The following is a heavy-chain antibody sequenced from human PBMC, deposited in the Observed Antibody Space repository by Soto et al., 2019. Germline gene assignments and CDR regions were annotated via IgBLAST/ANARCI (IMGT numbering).Heavy chain of an antibody. J-gene: IGHJ4*02. CDR2: VGGSGGST. CDR3: AKEVGSSVRGRLDS. V-gene: IGHV3-23*01. CDR1: LFTFGGYY. D-gene: IGHD1-26*01. Sequence: PEGSLRLWSAASLFTFGGYYTNWVRPAPGKGLEWVSAVGGSGGSTYYTDSVKGRFTISRDDSKNTLYLQVNGLRAEDTAVYYCAKEVGSSVRGRLDSWGQGTPLPVS.